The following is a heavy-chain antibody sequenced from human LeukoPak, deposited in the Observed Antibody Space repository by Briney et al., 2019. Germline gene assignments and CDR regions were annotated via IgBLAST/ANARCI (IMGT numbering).Heavy chain of an antibody. J-gene: IGHJ4*02. CDR1: GFTFSNYG. D-gene: IGHD6-19*01. Sequence: GGSLRLSCAASGFTFSNYGMHWVRQAPGKGLEWVAVIWYDGSNKYYADSVKGRFTISRENAKNSLYLQMNSLRGGDTAVYYCVRGGSGWYYFDYWGQGTLVTVSS. V-gene: IGHV3-33*01. CDR2: IWYDGSNK. CDR3: VRGGSGWYYFDY.